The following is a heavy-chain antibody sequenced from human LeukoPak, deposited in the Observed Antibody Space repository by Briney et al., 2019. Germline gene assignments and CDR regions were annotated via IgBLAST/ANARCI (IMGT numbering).Heavy chain of an antibody. CDR1: GDSISSYY. CDR2: IYYSRST. J-gene: IGHJ4*02. D-gene: IGHD3-10*01. V-gene: IGHV4-59*01. CDR3: AKLYGSGTSTNFFDY. Sequence: SETLSLTCSVSGDSISSYYWNWIRQPPGKGLEWIGYIYYSRSTNYNPSLKSRVTISVDTSKNQFSLKLSSVTAADTAVYYCAKLYGSGTSTNFFDYGGQGTLVSV.